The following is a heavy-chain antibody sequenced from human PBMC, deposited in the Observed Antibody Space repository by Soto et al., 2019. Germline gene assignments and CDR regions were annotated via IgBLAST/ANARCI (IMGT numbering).Heavy chain of an antibody. D-gene: IGHD3-22*01. CDR3: ARGSFSQSNYYDRSGYYPMLGFDL. CDR1: GFTFSSYA. CDR2: ISYDGSNK. V-gene: IGHV3-30-3*01. Sequence: QVQLVESGGGVVQPGRSLRLSCAASGFTFSSYAMHWVRQAPGKGLEWVAVISYDGSNKYYADSVKGRFTISRDNSKNKLYLQMNRLRAEDTAVYYCARGSFSQSNYYDRSGYYPMLGFDLWGRGTLVTVSS. J-gene: IGHJ2*01.